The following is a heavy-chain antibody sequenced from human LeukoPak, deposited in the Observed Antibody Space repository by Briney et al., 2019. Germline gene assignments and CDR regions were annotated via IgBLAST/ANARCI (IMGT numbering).Heavy chain of an antibody. Sequence: GGSLRLSCAASGFTLSRYWMSWVRQAPGKGLEWVANINEDGGERHYVDTVKGRFTISRDNSKNTLRLLMNSLRDDDTAIYYCAKRVQPNAGPFHYWGPGTLAFVSS. CDR3: AKRVQPNAGPFHY. CDR2: INEDGGER. J-gene: IGHJ4*02. CDR1: GFTLSRYW. V-gene: IGHV3-7*03. D-gene: IGHD2-2*01.